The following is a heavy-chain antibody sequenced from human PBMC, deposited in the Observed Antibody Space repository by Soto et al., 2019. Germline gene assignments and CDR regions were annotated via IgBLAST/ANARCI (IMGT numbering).Heavy chain of an antibody. D-gene: IGHD3-10*01. CDR2: IYYSGST. V-gene: IGHV4-30-4*01. J-gene: IGHJ4*02. Sequence: NPSETLSLTCTVSGGSISSGDYYWSWIRQPPGKGLEWFGYIYYSGSTYYNPSLKSRVTISVDTSKNQFSLKLSSVTAADTAVYYCARDSDKDRGVISLDYWGQGTLVTVSS. CDR3: ARDSDKDRGVISLDY. CDR1: GGSISSGDYY.